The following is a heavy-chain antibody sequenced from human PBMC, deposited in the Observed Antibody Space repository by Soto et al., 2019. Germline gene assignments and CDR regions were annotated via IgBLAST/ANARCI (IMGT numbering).Heavy chain of an antibody. CDR3: TRNGDYVWGMDV. CDR2: IRTKANSYAT. CDR1: EFTFSDSG. Sequence: EVQLVESGEGLVQPGGSLKLSCAASEFTFSDSGMHWVRQASGKGLEWVGRIRTKANSYATDYAASVKGRFTISRDDSKNTTYLQMNSLKTEDTAVYYCTRNGDYVWGMDVWGQGTTVTVSS. J-gene: IGHJ6*02. V-gene: IGHV3-73*02. D-gene: IGHD4-17*01.